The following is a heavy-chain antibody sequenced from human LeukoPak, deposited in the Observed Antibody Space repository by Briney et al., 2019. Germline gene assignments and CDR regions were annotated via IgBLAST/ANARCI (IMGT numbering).Heavy chain of an antibody. V-gene: IGHV1-46*01. CDR2: INPSGGST. CDR3: ALSSADYVWGSYRYIRGYFDY. J-gene: IGHJ4*02. Sequence: ASVKVSCKASGYTFTSYYMHWVRQAPGQGLEWMGIINPSGGSTSYAQKFQGRVTMTRNTSISTAYMELSSLRSEDTAVYYCALSSADYVWGSYRYIRGYFDYWGQGTLVTVSS. D-gene: IGHD3-16*02. CDR1: GYTFTSYY.